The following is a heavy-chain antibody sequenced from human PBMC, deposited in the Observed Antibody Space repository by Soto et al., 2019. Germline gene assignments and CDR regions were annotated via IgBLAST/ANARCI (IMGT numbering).Heavy chain of an antibody. CDR3: ARRVGATDGYFDY. CDR1: GGSISSSSYY. J-gene: IGHJ4*02. D-gene: IGHD3-10*01. CDR2: IYYSGST. V-gene: IGHV4-39*01. Sequence: SETLSLTCTVSGGSISSSSYYWGWIRQPPGKGLEWIGSIYYSGSTYYNPSLKSRVTISVDTSKNQFSLKLSSVTAADTAVYYCARRVGATDGYFDYWGQGTLVTVSS.